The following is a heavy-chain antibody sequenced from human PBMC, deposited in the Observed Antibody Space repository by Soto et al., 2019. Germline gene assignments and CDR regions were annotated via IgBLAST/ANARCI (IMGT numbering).Heavy chain of an antibody. D-gene: IGHD6-19*01. J-gene: IGHJ4*02. CDR1: GFTFSSYG. CDR3: AKGIAVAGTFFGFDY. Sequence: RRLSCAASGFTFSSYGMHWVRQAPGKGLEWVAVISYDGSNKYYADSVKGRFTISRDNSKNTLYLQMNSLRAEDTAVYYCAKGIAVAGTFFGFDYWGQGTLVTVSS. V-gene: IGHV3-30*18. CDR2: ISYDGSNK.